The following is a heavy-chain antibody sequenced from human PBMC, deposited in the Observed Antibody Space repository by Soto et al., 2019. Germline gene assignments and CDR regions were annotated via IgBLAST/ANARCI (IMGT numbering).Heavy chain of an antibody. J-gene: IGHJ6*02. CDR3: ATLSSTIYAYYYGMDV. Sequence: VNVSCKVSGYTLTELSMHWVRQAPGKGLEWMGGFDPEDGETIYAQKFQGRVTMTEDTSTDTAYMELSSLRSEDTAVYYCATLSSTIYAYYYGMDVWGQGTTVNVS. CDR1: GYTLTELS. V-gene: IGHV1-24*01. CDR2: FDPEDGET. D-gene: IGHD3-3*01.